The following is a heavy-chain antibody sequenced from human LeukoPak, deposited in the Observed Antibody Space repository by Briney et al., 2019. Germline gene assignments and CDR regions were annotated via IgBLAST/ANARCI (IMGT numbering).Heavy chain of an antibody. D-gene: IGHD2-2*01. CDR2: MNPNSGNT. V-gene: IGHV1-8*01. CDR3: ARRYCSSTSCHYFDY. J-gene: IGHJ4*02. CDR1: GYTFSSYD. Sequence: ASVKVSCKASGYTFSSYDINWVRQATGQGLEWMGWMNPNSGNTGYAQKFQGRVTMTRSTSISTAYMDLSSLRSEDTAVYYCARRYCSSTSCHYFDYWGQGTLVTVSS.